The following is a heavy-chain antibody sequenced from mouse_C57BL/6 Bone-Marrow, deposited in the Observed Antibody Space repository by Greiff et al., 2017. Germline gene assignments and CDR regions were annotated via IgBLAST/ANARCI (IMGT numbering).Heavy chain of an antibody. Sequence: EVQGVESGPELVKPGDSVKISCKASGYSFTGYFMNWVMQSHGKSLEWIGRINPYNGDTFYNQKFKGKATLTVDKSSSTAHMELRSLTSEDSAVYYCARSRSYYYGSSLFDYWGQGTTLTVSS. CDR2: INPYNGDT. D-gene: IGHD1-1*01. CDR3: ARSRSYYYGSSLFDY. J-gene: IGHJ2*01. V-gene: IGHV1-20*01. CDR1: GYSFTGYF.